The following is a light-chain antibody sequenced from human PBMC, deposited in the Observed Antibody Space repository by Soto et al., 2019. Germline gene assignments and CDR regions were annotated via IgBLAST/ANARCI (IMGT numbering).Light chain of an antibody. J-gene: IGLJ1*01. CDR2: DVS. V-gene: IGLV2-8*01. CDR3: SSYAGNNYYV. CDR1: SSDVGGYNS. Sequence: QSVLTQPPSASGSPGQSVTISCTGTSSDVGGYNSVSWYQQHPGKAPKLIIYDVSKRPSGVPDRFSGSKSGSTASLTVSGFQAEDEGDHYCSSYAGNNYYVFGTGTKVTVL.